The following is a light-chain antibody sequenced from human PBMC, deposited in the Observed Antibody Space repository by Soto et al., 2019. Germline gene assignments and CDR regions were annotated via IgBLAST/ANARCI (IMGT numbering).Light chain of an antibody. CDR2: GVS. CDR1: QSVSSNN. V-gene: IGKV3-20*01. CDR3: QQYGNSAIT. Sequence: EIVLKQSPGTLSLSPGERGTLSCRASQSVSSNNLAWYQQKPGQAPRLLIYGVSTRATGIADRFSGSGSGTDFTLTISRLEPEDFAVYYCQQYGNSAITFGQGTLLEIK. J-gene: IGKJ5*01.